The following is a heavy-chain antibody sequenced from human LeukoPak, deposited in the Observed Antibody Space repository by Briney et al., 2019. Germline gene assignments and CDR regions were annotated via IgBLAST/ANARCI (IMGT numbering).Heavy chain of an antibody. CDR2: MNPKSGDT. V-gene: IGHV1-8*02. Sequence: ASVKVSCNASGYIFIDYEINWVRQAPGQGLEWMGWMNPKSGDTGYEQKFQGRVTITRDSSISTVYMELSSLGSEDTALYYCARGRYMDVWGKGTMVTVSS. J-gene: IGHJ6*03. CDR3: ARGRYMDV. CDR1: GYIFIDYE.